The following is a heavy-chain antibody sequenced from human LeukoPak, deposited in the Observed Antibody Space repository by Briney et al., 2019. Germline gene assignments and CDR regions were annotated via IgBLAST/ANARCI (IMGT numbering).Heavy chain of an antibody. J-gene: IGHJ3*02. CDR2: IIPIFGTA. V-gene: IGHV1-69*05. Sequence: GSSVKVSCKASGGTLSSYAIIWVRQAPGQGLEWMGGIIPIFGTANYAQKFQGRVTITTDESTSTAYMKLSSLRSEDTAVYYCARDMSIAARSVAFDIWGQGTMVTVSS. CDR3: ARDMSIAARSVAFDI. CDR1: GGTLSSYA. D-gene: IGHD6-6*01.